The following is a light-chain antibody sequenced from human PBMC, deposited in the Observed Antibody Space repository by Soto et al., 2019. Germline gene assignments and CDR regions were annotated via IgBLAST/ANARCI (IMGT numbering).Light chain of an antibody. V-gene: IGKV3-20*01. Sequence: DIVMTQSPDSLTVSPGERATLSCRASQSVSNNYLAWYQQKPGQAPRLLIYGASNRATGIPDRFSGSGSGTDFTLTISRLEPEDFAVYYCQQYGSSGTFGQGTKVEIK. CDR2: GAS. J-gene: IGKJ1*01. CDR3: QQYGSSGT. CDR1: QSVSNNY.